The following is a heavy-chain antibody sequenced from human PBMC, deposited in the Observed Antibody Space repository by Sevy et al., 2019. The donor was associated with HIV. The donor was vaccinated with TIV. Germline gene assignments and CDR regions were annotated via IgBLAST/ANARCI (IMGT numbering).Heavy chain of an antibody. V-gene: IGHV4-59*08. Sequence: SETLSLTCTVSGGSINSDHWNWIRQPPGKGLEWIGYVYYTGCTNYNPSLKNRVTISVDRTKNQSTLELASVTAAETAFYYCARRKDFDIWGQGTMVTVSS. CDR1: GGSINSDH. CDR3: ARRKDFDI. J-gene: IGHJ3*02. CDR2: VYYTGCT.